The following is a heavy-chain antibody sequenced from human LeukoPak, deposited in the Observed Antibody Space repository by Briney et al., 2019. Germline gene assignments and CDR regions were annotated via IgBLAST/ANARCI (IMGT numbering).Heavy chain of an antibody. CDR2: IYHSGST. CDR1: GGSISSGGYS. V-gene: IGHV4-30-2*01. J-gene: IGHJ4*02. D-gene: IGHD5-18*01. CDR3: ARGSNRVDTAMVLDY. Sequence: SETLSLTCAVSGGSISSGGYSWSWIRQPPGKGLEWIGYIYHSGSTYYNPSLKSRVTISVDRSKNQFSLKLSSVTAADTAVYYCARGSNRVDTAMVLDYWGQGTLVTVSS.